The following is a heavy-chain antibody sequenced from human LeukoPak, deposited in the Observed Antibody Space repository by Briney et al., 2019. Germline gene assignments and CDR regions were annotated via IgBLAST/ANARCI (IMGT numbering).Heavy chain of an antibody. J-gene: IGHJ6*02. CDR1: GYTFTGYY. CDR2: INPNSGGT. CDR3: ARGGESTDAPRSHYGMDV. V-gene: IGHV1-2*02. Sequence: GASVKVSCKASGYTFTGYYMHWVRQAPGQGLEWMGWINPNSGGTNYAQKFQGRVTMTRDTSISTAYMELSRLRSDDTAVYYCARGGESTDAPRSHYGMDVWGQGTTVTVSS. D-gene: IGHD2-21*01.